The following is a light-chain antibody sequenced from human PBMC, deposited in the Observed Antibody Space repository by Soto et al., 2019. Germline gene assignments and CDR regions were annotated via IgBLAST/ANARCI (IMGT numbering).Light chain of an antibody. CDR3: SLSYGLTWV. V-gene: IGLV7-46*01. CDR2: DTT. CDR1: SGTVTNGHY. J-gene: IGLJ3*02. Sequence: QAVVTQESSLTVSPGGTVTLTCGSSSGTVTNGHYPYWFQQRPGQAPRTLIYDTTGKHSWTPARLSGSLLGGKAALTLSGAQPEDEADYSCSLSYGLTWVFGGGTKLTVL.